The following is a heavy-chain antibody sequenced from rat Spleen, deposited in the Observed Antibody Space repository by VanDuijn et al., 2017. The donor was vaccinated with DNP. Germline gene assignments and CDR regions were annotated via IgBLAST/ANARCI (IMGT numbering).Heavy chain of an antibody. V-gene: IGHV5S13*01. D-gene: IGHD1-2*01. CDR1: GLTFTNWG. Sequence: EVQLVESGGGLVQPGRSLKLSCVVSGLTFTNWGMAWVRQTPTKGLEWVACIHAADGNTYYRDSVKGRFTISRDNAENTVYLQMNSLRSEDTATYYCAKGYSSYIYEAMDAWGQGTLVTVSS. CDR3: AKGYSSYIYEAMDA. J-gene: IGHJ3*01. CDR2: IHAADGNT.